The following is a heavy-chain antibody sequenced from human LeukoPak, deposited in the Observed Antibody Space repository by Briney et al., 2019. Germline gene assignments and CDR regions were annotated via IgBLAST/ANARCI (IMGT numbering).Heavy chain of an antibody. J-gene: IGHJ4*02. D-gene: IGHD2-15*01. Sequence: PSETLSLTCTVSGGSISSYYWSWILQPPGKGLEGVGYIYYSGSTNYNPSLKSRVTISVDTSKNQFSLKLSSVTAADTAVYYCARAYCSGGSCYSDYWGQGTLVTVSS. V-gene: IGHV4-59*01. CDR1: GGSISSYY. CDR3: ARAYCSGGSCYSDY. CDR2: IYYSGST.